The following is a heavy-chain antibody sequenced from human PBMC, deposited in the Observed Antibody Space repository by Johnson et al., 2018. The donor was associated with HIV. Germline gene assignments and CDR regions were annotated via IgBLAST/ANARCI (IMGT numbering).Heavy chain of an antibody. D-gene: IGHD6-13*01. Sequence: QVQLVESGGGLVQPGGSLRLSCAASGFTFSSYAMHWVRQVPGKGLEWVAVISYDGSNKYYADSVKGRFTISRDNSKNTLYLQMNSLRAEDTAVYYCARDQEAAAGQDDAVDIWGQGTMVTVSS. CDR2: ISYDGSNK. CDR1: GFTFSSYA. CDR3: ARDQEAAAGQDDAVDI. V-gene: IGHV3-30*04. J-gene: IGHJ3*02.